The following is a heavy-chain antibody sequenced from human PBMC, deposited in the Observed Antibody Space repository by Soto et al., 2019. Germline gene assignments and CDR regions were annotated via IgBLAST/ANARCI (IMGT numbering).Heavy chain of an antibody. J-gene: IGHJ4*02. CDR2: LSGSGIST. Sequence: GGSLRLSCAASGFTFSSYAMSWVRQAPGKGLEWVSALSGSGISTYYADTVKGRFTISRDNSRDTLYLQMNSLRAEDTAVYYCATSYDSSGYDYWGQGTLVTVSS. CDR3: ATSYDSSGYDY. CDR1: GFTFSSYA. V-gene: IGHV3-23*01. D-gene: IGHD3-22*01.